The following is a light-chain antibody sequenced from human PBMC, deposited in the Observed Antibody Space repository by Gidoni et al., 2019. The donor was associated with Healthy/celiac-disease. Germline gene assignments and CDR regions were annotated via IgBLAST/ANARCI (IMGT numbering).Light chain of an antibody. CDR2: GAS. Sequence: IVLTQSPGTLSLSPGERAPLPCRDSKSVSSSYLAWYQQKPGQAPRLLIYGASSRATGIPDRFSGSGAGTEFTLTISRLETEDFAVYYFQQYGSSPPMYTFGQGTKLESK. V-gene: IGKV3-20*01. CDR1: KSVSSSY. J-gene: IGKJ2*01. CDR3: QQYGSSPPMYT.